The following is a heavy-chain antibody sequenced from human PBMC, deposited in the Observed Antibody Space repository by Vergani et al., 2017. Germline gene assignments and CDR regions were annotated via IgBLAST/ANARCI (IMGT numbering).Heavy chain of an antibody. V-gene: IGHV1-69*12. Sequence: QVQLEQSGAEVKKPGSSVKVSCKASGGTFSSYAISWVRQAPGQGLEWMGGIIPIFGTANYAQKFQGRVTITADESTSTAYMELSSLRSEDTAVYYCAGTAARSYYYYYYGMDVWGQGTTVTVSS. J-gene: IGHJ6*02. CDR2: IIPIFGTA. D-gene: IGHD2-2*01. CDR3: AGTAARSYYYYYYGMDV. CDR1: GGTFSSYA.